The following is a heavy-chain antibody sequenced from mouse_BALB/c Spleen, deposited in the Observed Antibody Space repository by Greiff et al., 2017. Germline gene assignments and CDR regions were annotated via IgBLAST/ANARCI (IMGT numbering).Heavy chain of an antibody. CDR3: ARREDYDAAWFAY. J-gene: IGHJ3*01. Sequence: EVKLMESGGGLVQPGGSRKLSCAASGFTFSSFGMHWVRQAPEKGLEWVAYISSGSSTIYYADTVKGRFTISRDNPKNTLFLQMTSLRSEDTAMYYCARREDYDAAWFAYWGQGTLVTVSA. D-gene: IGHD2-4*01. CDR1: GFTFSSFG. V-gene: IGHV5-17*02. CDR2: ISSGSSTI.